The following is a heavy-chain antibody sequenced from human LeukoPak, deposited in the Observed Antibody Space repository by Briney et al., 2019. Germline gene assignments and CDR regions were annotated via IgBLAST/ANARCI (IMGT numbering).Heavy chain of an antibody. CDR2: IYYSGST. D-gene: IGHD3-3*01. CDR3: ARGAYDFWIPNWFDP. J-gene: IGHJ5*02. Sequence: SETLSLTCTVSGGSISSSSYYWGWIRQPPGKGLEWIGSIYYSGSTYYNPSLKSRVTISVDTSKNQFSLKLSSVTAADTAVYYCARGAYDFWIPNWFDPWGQGTLVTVSS. V-gene: IGHV4-39*07. CDR1: GGSISSSSYY.